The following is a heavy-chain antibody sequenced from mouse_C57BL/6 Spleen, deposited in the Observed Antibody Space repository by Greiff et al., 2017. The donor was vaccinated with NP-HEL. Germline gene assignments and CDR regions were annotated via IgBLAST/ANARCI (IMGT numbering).Heavy chain of an antibody. Sequence: EVKLVESGGGLVQPGGSLSLSCAASGFTFTDYYMSWVRQPPGKALEWLGFIRNKANGYTTEYSASVKGRFIISRDNSQSILYLQMNALRAEDSATYYCASYYYGSSYVWFAYWGQGTLVTVSA. CDR1: GFTFTDYY. V-gene: IGHV7-3*01. J-gene: IGHJ3*01. D-gene: IGHD1-1*01. CDR3: ASYYYGSSYVWFAY. CDR2: IRNKANGYTT.